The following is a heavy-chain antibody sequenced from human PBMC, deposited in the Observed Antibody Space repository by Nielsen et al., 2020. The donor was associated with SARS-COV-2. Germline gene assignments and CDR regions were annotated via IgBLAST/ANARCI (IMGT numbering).Heavy chain of an antibody. CDR2: ISSSSSTI. J-gene: IGHJ6*03. CDR3: ARHRLVRNYYYYYYMDV. V-gene: IGHV3-48*04. CDR1: GFTFSSYS. D-gene: IGHD6-19*01. Sequence: GGSLRLSCAASGFTFSSYSMNWVRQAPGKGLEWVSYISSSSSTIYYADSVKGRFTISRDNAKNSLYLQMNSLRAEDTAVYYCARHRLVRNYYYYYYMDVWGKGTTVTVSS.